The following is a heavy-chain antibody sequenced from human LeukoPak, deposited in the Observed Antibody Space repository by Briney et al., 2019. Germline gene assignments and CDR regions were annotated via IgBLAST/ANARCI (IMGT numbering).Heavy chain of an antibody. CDR3: AALREGPYWFGS. Sequence: TSVKVSCKASGFTFTSSAVQWVRQARGQRLEWIGWIVVGSGNTNYAQKFQERVTITRDMSTSTAYMELSSPRSEDTAVYYCAALREGPYWFGSWGQGTLVTVSS. CDR1: GFTFTSSA. D-gene: IGHD5/OR15-5a*01. J-gene: IGHJ5*01. CDR2: IVVGSGNT. V-gene: IGHV1-58*01.